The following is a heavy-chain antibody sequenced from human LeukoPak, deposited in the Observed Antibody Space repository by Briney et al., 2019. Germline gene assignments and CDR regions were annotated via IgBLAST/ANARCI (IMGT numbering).Heavy chain of an antibody. D-gene: IGHD1-26*01. J-gene: IGHJ4*02. CDR3: ARGGGFGSPPGF. Sequence: SETLSLTCTVSGGSISSHYWSWIRQPPGKGLEWIGSIHYSGTTYYNPSLKSRVTISVDTSKNQFSLKLASMTAADTAVYYCARGGGFGSPPGFWGQGTLVTVSS. CDR1: GGSISSHY. CDR2: IHYSGTT. V-gene: IGHV4-59*11.